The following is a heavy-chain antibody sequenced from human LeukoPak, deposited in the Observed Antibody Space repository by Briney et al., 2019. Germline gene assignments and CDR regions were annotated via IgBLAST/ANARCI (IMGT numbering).Heavy chain of an antibody. D-gene: IGHD4-17*01. CDR3: AREDPQTTVPEGMDV. CDR2: IYYRGTT. CDR1: GGSISYYY. J-gene: IGHJ6*02. V-gene: IGHV4-59*01. Sequence: SETLSLTCTVSGGSISYYYWSWIRQSPGKGLEWIGYIYYRGTTNYNPSLKSRVTISVDTSKNQFSLQLRSVTAADTAVYYCAREDPQTTVPEGMDVWGQGTTVTVSS.